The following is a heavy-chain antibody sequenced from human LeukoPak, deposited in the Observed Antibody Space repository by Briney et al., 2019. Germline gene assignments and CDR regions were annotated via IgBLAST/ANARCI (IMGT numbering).Heavy chain of an antibody. V-gene: IGHV4-61*01. CDR1: GGSVSSGSYY. J-gene: IGHJ4*02. CDR2: ISYSGST. Sequence: SETLSLTCTVSGGSVSSGSYYWSWLRQPPGKGLEWIGYISYSGSTNYNPPLKSRVTISADTSKNQFSLKLSSVTAADTAVYYCARGGQLWPRDDYWGQGTLVTVSS. CDR3: ARGGQLWPRDDY. D-gene: IGHD3-16*01.